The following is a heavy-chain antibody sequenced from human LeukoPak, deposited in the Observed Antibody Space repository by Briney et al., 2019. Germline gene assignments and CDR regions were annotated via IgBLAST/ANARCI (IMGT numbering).Heavy chain of an antibody. D-gene: IGHD3-10*01. J-gene: IGHJ4*02. Sequence: TGGSLRLSCAASGFTFSGYAMHWVRQAPGKGLEWVAVISYDGSNKYYADSVKGRFTISRDNSKNTLYLQMNSLRAEDTAVYYCARDVGGVINSLDYWGQGTLVTVSS. CDR1: GFTFSGYA. CDR2: ISYDGSNK. CDR3: ARDVGGVINSLDY. V-gene: IGHV3-30*04.